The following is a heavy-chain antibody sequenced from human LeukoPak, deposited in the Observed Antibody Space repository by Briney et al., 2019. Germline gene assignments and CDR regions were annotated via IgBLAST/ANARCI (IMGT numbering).Heavy chain of an antibody. CDR3: ARDKEWLAPFDY. V-gene: IGHV4-61*01. D-gene: IGHD6-19*01. CDR2: IYYSGST. CDR1: GYSISSGYY. Sequence: PSETLSLTCTVSGYSISSGYYWGWIRQPPGKGLEWIGYIYYSGSTNYNPSLKSRVTISVDTSKNQFSLKLSSVTAADTAVYYCARDKEWLAPFDYWGQGTLVTVSS. J-gene: IGHJ4*02.